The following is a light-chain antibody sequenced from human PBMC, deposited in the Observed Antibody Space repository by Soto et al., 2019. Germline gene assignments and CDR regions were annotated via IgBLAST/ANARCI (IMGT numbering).Light chain of an antibody. J-gene: IGLJ2*01. V-gene: IGLV1-40*01. Sequence: QSALTQPPSVSGTSGQRVTISCTGSSSNIGAGYDVHWYQQLPGTAPKLLIYGNNNRPSGVPDRFSGSKSGTSASLAITGLQAEDEADYYCQSYDSSLSSSVVFGGGTKLTVL. CDR2: GNN. CDR3: QSYDSSLSSSVV. CDR1: SSNIGAGYD.